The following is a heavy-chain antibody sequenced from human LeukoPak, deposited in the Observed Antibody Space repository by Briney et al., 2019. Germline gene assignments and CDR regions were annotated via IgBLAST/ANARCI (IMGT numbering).Heavy chain of an antibody. J-gene: IGHJ3*02. D-gene: IGHD4-17*01. CDR1: GFTFNNYW. CDR3: ARGDFSDYGDYVDAFDI. Sequence: PGGSLRLSCAASGFTFNNYWMSWVRQVPGKGVQWVANIKQDGSAKLYVDSVKGRFTISRENTKNSLYLRMNSLRVEDTAVYYCARGDFSDYGDYVDAFDIWGQGTMVTVSS. CDR2: IKQDGSAK. V-gene: IGHV3-7*01.